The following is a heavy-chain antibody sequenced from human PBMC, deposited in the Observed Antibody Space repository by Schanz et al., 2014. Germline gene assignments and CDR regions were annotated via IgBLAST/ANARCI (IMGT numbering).Heavy chain of an antibody. V-gene: IGHV3-11*04. CDR3: ARPSDSSWYMDV. CDR2: ISDSGDST. CDR1: GFTFSDYY. Sequence: VQLVESGGGLVQPGRSLRLSCVASGFTFSDYYMTWIRQAPGKGLEWVSDISDSGDSTHYADSVKGRFTISRDNAKNSLFLQMNSLRAEDTAVYYCARPSDSSWYMDVWGKGTTVTVSS. J-gene: IGHJ6*03. D-gene: IGHD2-21*02.